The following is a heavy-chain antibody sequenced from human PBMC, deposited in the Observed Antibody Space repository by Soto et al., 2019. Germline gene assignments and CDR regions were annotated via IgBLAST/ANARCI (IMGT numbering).Heavy chain of an antibody. Sequence: GASVKVSCKASGYTFTSYGISWVRQAPGQGLEWMGWISAYNGNKNYAQKLQGRITMTTDTSTSTANKKMRNLRSDDTTVYYCARGMANTAMVFDYWGQGTLVTVSS. V-gene: IGHV1-18*01. CDR2: ISAYNGNK. D-gene: IGHD5-18*01. CDR3: ARGMANTAMVFDY. J-gene: IGHJ4*02. CDR1: GYTFTSYG.